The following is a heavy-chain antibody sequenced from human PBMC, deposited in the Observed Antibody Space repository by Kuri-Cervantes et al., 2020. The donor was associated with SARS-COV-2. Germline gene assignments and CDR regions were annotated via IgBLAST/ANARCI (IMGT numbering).Heavy chain of an antibody. Sequence: SVKVSCKASGYTFTSYGISWVRQAPGQGLEWMGGIIPIFGTANYAQKFQGRVTITTDESTSTAYMELSSLRSEDTAVYYCARGGDPMIANLRHWGQGTLVTVSS. J-gene: IGHJ4*02. CDR3: ARGGDPMIANLRH. D-gene: IGHD3-22*01. CDR2: IIPIFGTA. V-gene: IGHV1-69*05. CDR1: GYTFTSYG.